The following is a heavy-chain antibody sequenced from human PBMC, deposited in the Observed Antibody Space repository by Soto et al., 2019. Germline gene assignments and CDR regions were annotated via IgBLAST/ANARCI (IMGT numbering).Heavy chain of an antibody. Sequence: QITLKESGPTLVKPTQTLTLTCTFSGFSLSTSGVGVGWIRQPPGKALEWLALIYWDDDKRYSPSLKSRLTVTKDPYTSQVLLTLTNMDLVDTATYFCAHTSGDSSGYTSYFDYWGQGTLVTVAS. CDR2: IYWDDDK. CDR3: AHTSGDSSGYTSYFDY. V-gene: IGHV2-5*02. D-gene: IGHD3-22*01. J-gene: IGHJ4*02. CDR1: GFSLSTSGVG.